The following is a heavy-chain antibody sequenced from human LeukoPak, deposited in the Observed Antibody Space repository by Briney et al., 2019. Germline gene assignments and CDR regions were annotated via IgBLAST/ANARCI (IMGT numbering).Heavy chain of an antibody. CDR1: GGSNSSHY. CDR3: ARNTSTFWSGYALTYYYYYMDV. D-gene: IGHD3-3*01. Sequence: SETLSLTCTVSGGSNSSHYWSWIRQPPGKGLEWIGYIYYSGSTNYNPSLKSRVTISVDTSKNQFSLKLSSVTAADTAVYYCARNTSTFWSGYALTYYYYYMDVWGKGTTVTVSS. V-gene: IGHV4-59*11. J-gene: IGHJ6*03. CDR2: IYYSGST.